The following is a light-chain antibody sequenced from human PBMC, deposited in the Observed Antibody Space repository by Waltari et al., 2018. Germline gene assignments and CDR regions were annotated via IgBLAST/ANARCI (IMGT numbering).Light chain of an antibody. J-gene: IGLJ1*01. CDR1: SSDGGYYNY. V-gene: IGLV2-14*03. Sequence: QSALTQPASLSGSPGQSITISCTGTSSDGGYYNYVSWYQHYPGKAPKLIIYDVTNRPSGVSSRFSGSKSGNTASLTISGLQAEDETDYYCSSYTTSGLYVFGSGTQVTVL. CDR2: DVT. CDR3: SSYTTSGLYV.